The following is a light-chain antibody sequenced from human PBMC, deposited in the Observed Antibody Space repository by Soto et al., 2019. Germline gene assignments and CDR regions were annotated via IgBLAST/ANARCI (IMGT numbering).Light chain of an antibody. V-gene: IGLV2-8*01. CDR1: SSDVNDYKY. J-gene: IGLJ2*01. CDR2: EIF. Sequence: QSALTQPPSASGSPGQAVTISCTGTSSDVNDYKYVSWYQQHPGKAPKLMIYEIFKRPSGVPDRFSGSKSGNTASLTVSGLQAEDEADYYCSSYAVSNNSWGFGGGTKVTVL. CDR3: SSYAVSNNSWG.